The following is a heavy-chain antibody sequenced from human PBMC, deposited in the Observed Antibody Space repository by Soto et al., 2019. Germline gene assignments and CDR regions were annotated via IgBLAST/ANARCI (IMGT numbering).Heavy chain of an antibody. CDR1: GYTFITYF. D-gene: IGHD6-6*01. Sequence: ASVKVSCKASGYTFITYFMHWVRQAPGQGLEWMGVINPSRGTTTYAQKFQDRVTMTRDTSASTVYMELSSLRSEDTAMYYCARSYISSSYWFDPWGQGTLVTVS. CDR2: INPSRGTT. V-gene: IGHV1-46*03. CDR3: ARSYISSSYWFDP. J-gene: IGHJ5*02.